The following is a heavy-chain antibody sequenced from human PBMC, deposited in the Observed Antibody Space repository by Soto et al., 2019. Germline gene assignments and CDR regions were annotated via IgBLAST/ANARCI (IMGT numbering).Heavy chain of an antibody. CDR3: ARGIWFGEPAAITFDY. D-gene: IGHD3-10*01. J-gene: IGHJ4*02. Sequence: EVQLVESGGGLVQPGGSLRLSCAASGFTFSSYWMSWVRQAPGKGLEWVANIKKDGSEKYYVDSVKGRFTISRDNAKNSRYLQMNSLRAEDAAVYYCARGIWFGEPAAITFDYWGQGTLVTVSS. V-gene: IGHV3-7*01. CDR2: IKKDGSEK. CDR1: GFTFSSYW.